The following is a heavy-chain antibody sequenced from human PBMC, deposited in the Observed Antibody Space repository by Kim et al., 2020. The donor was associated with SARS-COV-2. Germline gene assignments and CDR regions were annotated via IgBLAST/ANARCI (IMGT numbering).Heavy chain of an antibody. V-gene: IGHV3-53*01. D-gene: IGHD4-17*01. CDR2: IYSGGST. CDR3: ARAGDYGDYVERAFDI. Sequence: GGSLRLSCAASGFTVSSNYMSWVRQAPGKGLEWVSVIYSGGSTYYSAYFKGRFTISRDNSKNTLYLQLNSLRAEDTAVYYCARAGDYGDYVERAFDIWGPGTLVTVSS. CDR1: GFTVSSNY. J-gene: IGHJ3*02.